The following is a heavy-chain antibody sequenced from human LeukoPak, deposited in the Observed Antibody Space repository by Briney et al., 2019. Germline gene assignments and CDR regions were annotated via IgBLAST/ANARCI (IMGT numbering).Heavy chain of an antibody. D-gene: IGHD6-6*01. CDR2: INPNSGGT. CDR1: GYTFTSYY. J-gene: IGHJ4*02. V-gene: IGHV1-2*02. Sequence: ASVKVSCKASGYTFTSYYMHWVRQAPGQGLEWMGIINPNSGGTNYAQKFQGRVTMTRDTSISTAYMELSRLRSDDTAVYYCVRGSSSSGDYWGQGTLVTVSS. CDR3: VRGSSSSGDY.